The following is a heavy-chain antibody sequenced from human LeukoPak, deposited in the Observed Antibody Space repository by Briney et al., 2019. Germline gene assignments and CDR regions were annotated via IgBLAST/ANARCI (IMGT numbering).Heavy chain of an antibody. CDR3: ARDKAPKYYDILTGPFDY. CDR1: GFTFSSYS. D-gene: IGHD3-9*01. V-gene: IGHV3-21*01. Sequence: GGSLRLSCAASGFTFSSYSMIWVRQAPGKGLEWVSSISSSSSYIYYADSVKGRFTISRDNAKNSLYLQMNSLRAEDTAVYYCARDKAPKYYDILTGPFDYWGQGTLVTVSS. J-gene: IGHJ4*02. CDR2: ISSSSSYI.